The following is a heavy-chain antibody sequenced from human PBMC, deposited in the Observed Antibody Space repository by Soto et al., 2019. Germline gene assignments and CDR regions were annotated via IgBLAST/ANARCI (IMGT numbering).Heavy chain of an antibody. J-gene: IGHJ5*02. Sequence: SETLSLTCTVSGGSISSYYWSWIRQPPGKGLEWIGYIYYSGSTNYNPSLKSRVTISVDTSKNQFSLKLSSVTAADTAVYYCARGGTYYDFWSGYYYRLEDNEYNWFDPWGQGTLVTVSS. V-gene: IGHV4-59*01. CDR2: IYYSGST. CDR1: GGSISSYY. CDR3: ARGGTYYDFWSGYYYRLEDNEYNWFDP. D-gene: IGHD3-3*01.